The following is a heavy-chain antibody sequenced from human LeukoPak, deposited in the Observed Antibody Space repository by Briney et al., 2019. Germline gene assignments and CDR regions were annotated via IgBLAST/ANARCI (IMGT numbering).Heavy chain of an antibody. V-gene: IGHV3-11*01. CDR1: GFTFSSHY. Sequence: GGSLRLSCAASGFTFSSHYMSWIRQAPGKGLEWVSYTSTSGDTKYYTDSVKGRFTISGDNAKNSLYLQMNSLRAEDTAVYYCARGWGSSWYYFDYWGQGTLVTVSS. CDR3: ARGWGSSWYYFDY. D-gene: IGHD6-13*01. CDR2: TSTSGDTK. J-gene: IGHJ4*02.